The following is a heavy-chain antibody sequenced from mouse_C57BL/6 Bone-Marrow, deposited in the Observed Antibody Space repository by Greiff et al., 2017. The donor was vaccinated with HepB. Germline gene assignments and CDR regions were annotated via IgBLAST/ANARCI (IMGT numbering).Heavy chain of an antibody. CDR2: INPNNGGT. CDR3: ARHYSNPDY. J-gene: IGHJ2*01. D-gene: IGHD2-5*01. V-gene: IGHV1-26*01. Sequence: EVQLQQSGPELVKPGASVKISCKASGYTFTDYYMNWVKQSHGKSLEWIGDINPNNGGTSYNQKFKGKATLTVDKSSSTAYMELRSLTSEDSAVYYCARHYSNPDYWGQGTTLTVSS. CDR1: GYTFTDYY.